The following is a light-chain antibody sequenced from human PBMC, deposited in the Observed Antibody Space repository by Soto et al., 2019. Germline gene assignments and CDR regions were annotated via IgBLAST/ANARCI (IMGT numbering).Light chain of an antibody. Sequence: DIVMTQSPDSLAVSLGERATINCKSSQSVLYSSNNKNYLAWYQQKPGQPPKLLIYWASTRESGVPDRFSGSGSGTDFTLTISCLQSEDFATYYCQQYYSYPHTFGPGTKVDIK. J-gene: IGKJ3*01. V-gene: IGKV4-1*01. CDR3: QQYYSYPHT. CDR2: WAS. CDR1: QSVLYSSNNKNY.